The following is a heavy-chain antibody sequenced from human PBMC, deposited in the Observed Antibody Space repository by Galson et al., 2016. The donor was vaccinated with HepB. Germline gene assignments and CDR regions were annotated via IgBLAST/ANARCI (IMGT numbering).Heavy chain of an antibody. J-gene: IGHJ4*02. V-gene: IGHV4-39*02. D-gene: IGHD1-1*01. CDR3: AKGFWNGFFDRFDL. CDR1: GGSVNSGRDY. CDR2: IYYTGST. Sequence: LSLTCTASGGSVNSGRDYWGWIRQPPGKGLEWIGSIYYTGSTYHNPSLKSRITMSVDTSNNHFSLRLSSVTAADTAVYYCAKGFWNGFFDRFDLWGQGTLVTVSS.